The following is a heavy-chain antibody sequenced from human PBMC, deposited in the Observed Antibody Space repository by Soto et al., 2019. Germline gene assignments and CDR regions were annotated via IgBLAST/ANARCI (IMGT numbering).Heavy chain of an antibody. J-gene: IGHJ6*02. CDR2: MKQDGSEK. Sequence: GGSLRLSCAASGFTFRSYWMSWFRQAPGEGLEWVADMKQDGSEKYYVESVKGRFTISRDNAKNSLYLQMNSLRVEDTAVYYCARVDCSSTNCYTLYYGRDVWRQGTTVTVSS. CDR1: GFTFRSYW. V-gene: IGHV3-7*04. CDR3: ARVDCSSTNCYTLYYGRDV. D-gene: IGHD2-2*02.